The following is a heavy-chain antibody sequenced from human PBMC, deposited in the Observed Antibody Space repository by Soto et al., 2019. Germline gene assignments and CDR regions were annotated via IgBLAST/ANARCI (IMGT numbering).Heavy chain of an antibody. Sequence: GGSLRLSCAASGSTFSSYAMSWVRQAPGKGLEWVSAISGSGGSTYYADSVKGRFTISRDNSKNTLYLQMNSLRAEDTAVYYCAKDAVRGYSYGYNWFDPWGQGTLVTVPS. CDR1: GSTFSSYA. CDR3: AKDAVRGYSYGYNWFDP. J-gene: IGHJ5*02. V-gene: IGHV3-23*01. D-gene: IGHD5-18*01. CDR2: ISGSGGST.